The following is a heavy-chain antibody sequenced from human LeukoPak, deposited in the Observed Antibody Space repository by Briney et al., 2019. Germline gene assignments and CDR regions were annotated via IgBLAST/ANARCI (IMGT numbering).Heavy chain of an antibody. CDR3: ARDLGRYFDHDAFDI. J-gene: IGHJ3*02. CDR2: INPNSGGT. V-gene: IGHV1-2*06. CDR1: GYTFTGYY. D-gene: IGHD3-9*01. Sequence: GASVKVSCKASGYTFTGYYMHWVRQAPGQGLEWMGRINPNSGGTNYAQKFQGRVTMTRDTSIRTAYMELSRLRSDDTAVYYCARDLGRYFDHDAFDIWGQGTMVTVSS.